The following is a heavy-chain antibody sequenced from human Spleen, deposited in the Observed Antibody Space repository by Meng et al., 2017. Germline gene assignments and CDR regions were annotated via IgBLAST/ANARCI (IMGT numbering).Heavy chain of an antibody. J-gene: IGHJ4*02. V-gene: IGHV1-2*05. Sequence: QVQLVQSGAEVKKPGASVKVSCKASGYTFIGHYIHWVRQAPGQGLEWVGRSNPNTGGTNYAQKFQGRVTMTRDTSVSTAYMELGSLRSDDTGVYYCARGTPGRRYADYWGQGTLVTVYS. CDR3: ARGTPGRRYADY. D-gene: IGHD3-10*01. CDR1: GYTFIGHY. CDR2: SNPNTGGT.